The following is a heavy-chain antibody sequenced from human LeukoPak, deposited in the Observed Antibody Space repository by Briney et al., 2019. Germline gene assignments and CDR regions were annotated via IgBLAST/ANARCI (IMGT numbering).Heavy chain of an antibody. J-gene: IGHJ4*02. CDR1: GFTFSSYW. CDR2: INSDGSST. V-gene: IGHV3-74*01. CDR3: ARGLRGEVGATNTRGDFDS. D-gene: IGHD1-26*01. Sequence: GGSLRPSCAASGFTFSSYWMHWVRQAPGKGLVWVSRINSDGSSTSYADSVRGRFTISRDNAKNTLILQMNSLRAEDTAVHYCARGLRGEVGATNTRGDFDSWGQGTLVTVSS.